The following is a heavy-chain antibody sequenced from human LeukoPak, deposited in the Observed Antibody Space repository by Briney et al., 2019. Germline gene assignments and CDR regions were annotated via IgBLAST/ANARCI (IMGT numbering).Heavy chain of an antibody. V-gene: IGHV1-46*01. CDR2: INPSGGTT. CDR3: ARAPYGDYYFDY. D-gene: IGHD4-17*01. CDR1: GYTFTSYY. J-gene: IGHJ4*02. Sequence: GASVKVSCKASGYTFTSYYMHWARQAPGQGLEWMGIINPSGGTTTYAQKFQGRVTMTRDTSTSTVYMELSSLRSEDTAVYYCARAPYGDYYFDYWGQGTLVTVSS.